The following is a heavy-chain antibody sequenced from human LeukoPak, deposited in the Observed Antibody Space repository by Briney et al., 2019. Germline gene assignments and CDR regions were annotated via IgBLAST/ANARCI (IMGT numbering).Heavy chain of an antibody. CDR1: GFTFSSYW. D-gene: IGHD1-26*01. CDR3: ARGASGSLFYYYGMDV. V-gene: IGHV3-74*01. J-gene: IGHJ6*02. Sequence: GGSLRLSCAASGFTFSSYWMHWVRQVPGKGLVWVSRISSDGSNTNYADSVKGRFTISRDNAKNSLYLQMNSLRAEDTAVYYCARGASGSLFYYYGMDVWGQGTTVTVSS. CDR2: ISSDGSNT.